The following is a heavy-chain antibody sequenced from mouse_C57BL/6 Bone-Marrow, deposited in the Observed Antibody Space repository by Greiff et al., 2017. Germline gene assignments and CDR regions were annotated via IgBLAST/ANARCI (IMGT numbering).Heavy chain of an antibody. CDR3: ARHPPAYYRNHGDMDE. CDR2: LSSGGSYT. Sequence: EVKLQESGGDLVKPGGSLKLSCAASGFTFSSYGMSWVRQTPDKRLEWVATLSSGGSYTSYPDSVKGRFTIYREHAKNTLYLQMSSLKPEETAMKYCARHPPAYYRNHGDMDEGGQGTSGNVAS. D-gene: IGHD2-12*01. J-gene: IGHJ4*01. V-gene: IGHV5-6*01. CDR1: GFTFSSYG.